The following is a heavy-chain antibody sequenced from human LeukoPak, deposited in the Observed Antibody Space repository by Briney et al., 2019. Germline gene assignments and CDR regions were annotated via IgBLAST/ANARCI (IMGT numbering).Heavy chain of an antibody. CDR3: ARFGFDYDMDV. CDR2: IHYSGRP. CDR1: GGSIRGHY. J-gene: IGHJ6*02. D-gene: IGHD3-16*01. V-gene: IGHV4-59*11. Sequence: SETLSLTCTVSGGSIRGHYWNWIRQPPGKGLEWIGQIHYSGRPDYNPSLKSRVTISVDTSKNQLSLKVTSVTGADTAVYYCARFGFDYDMDVWGQGTTVTVSS.